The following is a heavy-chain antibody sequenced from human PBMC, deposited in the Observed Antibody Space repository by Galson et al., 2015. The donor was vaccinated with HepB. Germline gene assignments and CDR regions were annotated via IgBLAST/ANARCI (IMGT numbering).Heavy chain of an antibody. CDR1: GSSLRTSSMC. V-gene: IGHV2-70*17. Sequence: PALVKPTQTLTLTCSISGSSLRTSSMCVNWIRQSPGKALEWLARIDWDDEKLYSTSLKTRLTISKDIARKQVVLTMTNMEPLDTATYYCARGYPVPGALDVWGQGSMVVVSS. J-gene: IGHJ3*01. CDR3: ARGYPVPGALDV. D-gene: IGHD6-13*01. CDR2: IDWDDEK.